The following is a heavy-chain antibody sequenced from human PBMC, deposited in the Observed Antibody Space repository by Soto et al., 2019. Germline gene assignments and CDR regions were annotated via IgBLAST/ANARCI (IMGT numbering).Heavy chain of an antibody. J-gene: IGHJ4*02. CDR1: GYTFTSYG. CDR2: ISAHNGNT. CDR3: ARGRYGDY. V-gene: IGHV1-18*01. Sequence: QVHLVQSGAEVKKPGASVKVSCKASGYTFTSYGITWVRQAPGKGREWMGWISAHNGNTDYAQKLQGRVIVTRDTSTSTAYMELRRLISDDTAVYYCARGRYGDYWGQGALVTVSS. D-gene: IGHD1-1*01.